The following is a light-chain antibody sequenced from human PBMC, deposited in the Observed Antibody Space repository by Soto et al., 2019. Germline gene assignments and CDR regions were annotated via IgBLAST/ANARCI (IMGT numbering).Light chain of an antibody. CDR3: QQHDSSPWM. V-gene: IGKV3-20*01. CDR2: DAS. Sequence: PGERATLSCRASQSINSDVAWYQQKPGQAPRLLIYDASNRATGIPDRFSGSGSGTDFTLTISRLEPEDFAVYYCQQHDSSPWMFGQGTKVDIK. CDR1: QSINSD. J-gene: IGKJ1*01.